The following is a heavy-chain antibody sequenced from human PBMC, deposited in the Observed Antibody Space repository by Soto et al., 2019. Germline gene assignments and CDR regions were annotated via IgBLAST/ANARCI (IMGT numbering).Heavy chain of an antibody. CDR2: IIPMFGTA. CDR1: GGTFSTDS. V-gene: IGHV1-69*12. J-gene: IGHJ6*02. CDR3: AREIDGYYGMGV. Sequence: QVQLVQSGAEVKKPGSSVKVSCKASGGTFSTDSISWVRQAPGQGLEWMGGIIPMFGTAHNAQKFQGRVTITADESTSTAYMELSSLRSEDTAVYFCAREIDGYYGMGVWGQGTTVTVAS.